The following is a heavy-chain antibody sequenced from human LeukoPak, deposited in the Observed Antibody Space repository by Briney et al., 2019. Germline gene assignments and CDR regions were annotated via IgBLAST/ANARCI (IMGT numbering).Heavy chain of an antibody. Sequence: SETLSLTCNFSGASISRYYWSWIRQPPGRGLDWIGYRYYSGTTNYKPSLKSRVTISVDTSKNQFSLRLSSVTAADTAVYYCARSSSGYYFDYWGQGTLVTVSS. CDR3: ARSSSGYYFDY. D-gene: IGHD3-22*01. V-gene: IGHV4-59*01. J-gene: IGHJ4*02. CDR1: GASISRYY. CDR2: RYYSGTT.